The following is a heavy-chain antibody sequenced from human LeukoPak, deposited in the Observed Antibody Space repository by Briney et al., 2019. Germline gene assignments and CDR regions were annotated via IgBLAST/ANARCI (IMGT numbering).Heavy chain of an antibody. CDR3: AQCSSSWYIDGY. CDR2: IRYDGSNK. CDR1: GFTFSSYG. Sequence: GGSLRLSCAASGFTFSSYGMHWVRQAPGKGLEWVAFIRYDGSNKYYADSVKGRFTISRDNSKNTLHLQMNSLRAEDTAVYYCAQCSSSWYIDGYWGQGTLVTVSS. D-gene: IGHD6-13*01. J-gene: IGHJ4*02. V-gene: IGHV3-30*02.